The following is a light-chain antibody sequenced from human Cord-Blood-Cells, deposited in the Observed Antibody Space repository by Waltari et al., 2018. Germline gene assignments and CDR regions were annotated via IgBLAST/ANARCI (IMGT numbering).Light chain of an antibody. CDR3: MQALQTPQVT. CDR1: QSLLHSNGYNY. J-gene: IGKJ4*01. CDR2: LGS. Sequence: DIVMTQSPLSLPVTPGEPASISCRSSQSLLHSNGYNYLDWYLQKQGQSPQLLIYLGSNRSSGVPDRFSGSGSGTDFTLKISRVEAGDVGVYYCMQALQTPQVTFGGGTKVEIK. V-gene: IGKV2-28*01.